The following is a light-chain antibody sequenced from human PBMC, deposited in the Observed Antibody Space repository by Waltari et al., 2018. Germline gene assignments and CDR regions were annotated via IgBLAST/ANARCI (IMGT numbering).Light chain of an antibody. J-gene: IGKJ1*01. CDR3: QQRTDRPPVT. CDR1: QSVSVY. CDR2: DAS. V-gene: IGKV3-11*01. Sequence: ELVLTQSPPTLSLSPGERATLSCRASQSVSVYLAWYQQRPGQAPRLLIYDASDRATGGPARVSGSGSGTDFTLTISSLEPEDFAVYYCQQRTDRPPVTFGQGTRVEMK.